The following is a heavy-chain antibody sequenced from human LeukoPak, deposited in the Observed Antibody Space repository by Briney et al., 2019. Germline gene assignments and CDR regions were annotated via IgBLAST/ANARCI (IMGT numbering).Heavy chain of an antibody. Sequence: GGSLRLSCEASGFTFSAYAMTWVRQAQGKGLEWVAVISYDGSNKYYADSVKGRFTISRDNAKNTLYLQMNSLRAEDTAVYYCAKDKDFWSGYYRGVPYYYGMDVWGQGTTVTVSS. J-gene: IGHJ6*02. D-gene: IGHD3-3*01. CDR3: AKDKDFWSGYYRGVPYYYGMDV. CDR2: ISYDGSNK. V-gene: IGHV3-30*18. CDR1: GFTFSAYA.